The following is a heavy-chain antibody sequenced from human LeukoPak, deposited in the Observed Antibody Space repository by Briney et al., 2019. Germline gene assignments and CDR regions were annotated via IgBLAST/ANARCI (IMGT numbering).Heavy chain of an antibody. CDR3: ARGVGYYDSSGYYFHDY. Sequence: EASETLCLTCAVYGGFFSGYYWSWIRQPPGKGLEWIGGMNHSGSTNYNPSLKSRVTISVDTSKNQFSLKLSSVTAADTAVYYCARGVGYYDSSGYYFHDYWGQGTLVTVSS. CDR1: GGFFSGYY. V-gene: IGHV4-34*01. CDR2: MNHSGST. D-gene: IGHD3-22*01. J-gene: IGHJ4*02.